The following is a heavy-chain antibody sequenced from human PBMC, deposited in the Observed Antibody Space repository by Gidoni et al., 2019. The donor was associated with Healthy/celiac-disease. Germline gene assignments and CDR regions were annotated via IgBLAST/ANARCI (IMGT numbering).Heavy chain of an antibody. CDR2: IVVGSGNT. CDR3: AADRSGYYYLFDP. CDR1: GFTFTSSA. V-gene: IGHV1-58*01. J-gene: IGHJ5*02. Sequence: QMQLVQSGPEVKKPGTSVKVSCKASGFTFTSSAVQWVRQARGQRLEWIGWIVVGSGNTNYAQKFQERVTITRDMSTSTAYMELSSLRSEDTAVYYCAADRSGYYYLFDPWGQGTLVTVSS. D-gene: IGHD3-22*01.